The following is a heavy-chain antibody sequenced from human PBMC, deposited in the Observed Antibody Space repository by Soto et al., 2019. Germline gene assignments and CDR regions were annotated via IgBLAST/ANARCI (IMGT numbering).Heavy chain of an antibody. D-gene: IGHD3-22*01. CDR2: ISYDGSNK. V-gene: IGHV3-30*04. Sequence: GGSLRLSCAASGFTFSSYAMHWVRQAPGKGLEWVAVISYDGSNKYYAASVKGRFTISRDNSKNTLYLQMNSLRAEATAVYYCARFDDSSGYYAFDIWGQGTMVTVSS. J-gene: IGHJ3*02. CDR1: GFTFSSYA. CDR3: ARFDDSSGYYAFDI.